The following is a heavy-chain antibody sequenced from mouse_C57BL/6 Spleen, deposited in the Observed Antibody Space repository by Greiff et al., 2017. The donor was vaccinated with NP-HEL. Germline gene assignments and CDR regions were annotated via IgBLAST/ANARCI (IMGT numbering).Heavy chain of an antibody. CDR3: TTGYGCSYVGY. CDR1: GYTFTDYE. V-gene: IGHV1-15*01. D-gene: IGHD1-1*01. Sequence: VQLQQSGAELVRPGASVTLSCKASGYTFTDYEMHWVKQTPVHGLEWIGAIDPETGGTAYNQKFKGKAILTADKSSSTAYMELRSLTSEDSAVYYCTTGYGCSYVGYWGQGTTLTVSS. CDR2: IDPETGGT. J-gene: IGHJ2*01.